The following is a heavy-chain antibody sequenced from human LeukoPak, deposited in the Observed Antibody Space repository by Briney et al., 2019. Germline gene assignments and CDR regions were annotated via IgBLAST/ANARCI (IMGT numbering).Heavy chain of an antibody. CDR1: GGSFSGYY. Sequence: PETLSLTCAVYGGSFSGYYWSWIRQPPGKGLEWIGEINHSGSTNYNPSLKSRVTISVDTSKNQFSLKLSSVTAADTAVYYCARVKRPATSDYWGQGTLVTVSS. CDR2: INHSGST. J-gene: IGHJ4*02. V-gene: IGHV4-34*01. CDR3: ARVKRPATSDY. D-gene: IGHD2-2*01.